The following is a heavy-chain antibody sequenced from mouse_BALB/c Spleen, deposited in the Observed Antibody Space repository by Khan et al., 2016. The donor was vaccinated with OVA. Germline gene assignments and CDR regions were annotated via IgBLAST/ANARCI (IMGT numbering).Heavy chain of an antibody. CDR2: IDPENDNT. V-gene: IGHV14-1*02. J-gene: IGHJ3*01. D-gene: IGHD2-3*01. Sequence: EVQLQESGAELVRPGALVNLSCKASGFDIKDYYMHWVKQRPEQGLEWIGWIDPENDNTIYDPKFQGQVSITLETSSNTAYLQLSSLTAEDTAVYYCARDGYSPWFAYWGQGTLVTVSA. CDR1: GFDIKDYY. CDR3: ARDGYSPWFAY.